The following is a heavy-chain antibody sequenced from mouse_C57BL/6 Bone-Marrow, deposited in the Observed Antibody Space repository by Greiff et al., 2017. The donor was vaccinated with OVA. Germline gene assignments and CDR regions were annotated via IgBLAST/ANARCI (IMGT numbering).Heavy chain of an antibody. J-gene: IGHJ4*01. V-gene: IGHV1-15*01. CDR3: TRPPIYYGDY. D-gene: IGHD1-1*01. CDR2: IDPETGGT. Sequence: VQLQQSGAELVRPGASVTLSCKASGYTFTDYEMHWVKQTPVHGLEWIGAIDPETGGTAYNQKFKGTAILTADKSSSPAYIELRSLTSEDSAVYYFTRPPIYYGDYWGQGTSVTVSS. CDR1: GYTFTDYE.